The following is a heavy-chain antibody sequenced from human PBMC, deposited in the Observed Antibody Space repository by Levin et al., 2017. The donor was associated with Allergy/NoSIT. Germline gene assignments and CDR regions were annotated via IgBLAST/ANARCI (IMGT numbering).Heavy chain of an antibody. Sequence: SQTLSLTCTVSGYSISSGYYWGWIRQPPGKGLEWIGSIYHSGSTYYNPSLKSRVTISVDTSKNQFSLKLSSVTAADTAVYYCASPSGGGIVGATFRYWGQGTLVTVSS. CDR3: ASPSGGGIVGATFRY. D-gene: IGHD1-26*01. J-gene: IGHJ4*02. CDR1: GYSISSGYY. V-gene: IGHV4-38-2*02. CDR2: IYHSGST.